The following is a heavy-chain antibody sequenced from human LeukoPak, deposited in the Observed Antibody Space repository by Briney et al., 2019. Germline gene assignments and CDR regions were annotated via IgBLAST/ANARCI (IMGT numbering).Heavy chain of an antibody. J-gene: IGHJ4*02. CDR2: IYYSGST. D-gene: IGHD2-15*01. V-gene: IGHV4-59*01. CDR3: AREEFCSGGSCFCY. Sequence: SEALSLTCTVSGGSISSYYWSWIRQPPGKGLEWIGYIYYSGSTNYNPSLKSRVTISVDTSKNQFSLKLSSVTAADTAVYYCAREEFCSGGSCFCYWGQGTLVTVSS. CDR1: GGSISSYY.